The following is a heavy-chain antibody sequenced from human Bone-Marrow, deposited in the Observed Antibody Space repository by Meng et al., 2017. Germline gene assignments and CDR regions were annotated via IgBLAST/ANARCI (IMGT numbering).Heavy chain of an antibody. J-gene: IGHJ6*02. CDR3: ARELIAVAGALDGMDV. Sequence: GSLRLSCTVSGGSISSSSYYWGWIRQPPGKGLEWIGSIYYSGSTYYNPSLKSRVTISVDTSKNQFSLKLSSVTAVDTAVYYCARELIAVAGALDGMDVWGQGTTVTVSS. D-gene: IGHD6-19*01. CDR2: IYYSGST. V-gene: IGHV4-39*07. CDR1: GGSISSSSYY.